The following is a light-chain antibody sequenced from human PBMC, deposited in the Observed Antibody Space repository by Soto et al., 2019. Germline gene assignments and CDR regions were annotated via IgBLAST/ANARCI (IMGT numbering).Light chain of an antibody. Sequence: EVVLTQSPVTLSLSPGERATLSCRASQSFRGLLAWYQQKPGQAPRLLIYDAYNRATGIPPRFRGSGSGTDFTLTISSLEPEDSAVYYCQQRHMWPITFGQGTRLEI. CDR3: QQRHMWPIT. CDR2: DAY. V-gene: IGKV3-11*01. J-gene: IGKJ5*01. CDR1: QSFRGL.